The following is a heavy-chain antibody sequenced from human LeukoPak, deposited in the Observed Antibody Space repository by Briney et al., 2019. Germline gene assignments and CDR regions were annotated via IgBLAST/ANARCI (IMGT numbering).Heavy chain of an antibody. J-gene: IGHJ3*02. D-gene: IGHD6-13*01. V-gene: IGHV4-59*12. CDR2: ISYSGST. CDR1: GGSITSYY. CDR3: ARDLEGAAAGAFDI. Sequence: SETLSLTCSVSGGSITSYYWSWIRQPPGKGLEWIGYISYSGSTNYNPSLKSRVSISIDTSKNQFSLKLSSVTAADTAVYYCARDLEGAAAGAFDIWGQGTMVTVSS.